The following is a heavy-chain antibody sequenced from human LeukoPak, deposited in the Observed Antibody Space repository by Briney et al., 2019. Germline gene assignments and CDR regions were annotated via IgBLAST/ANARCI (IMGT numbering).Heavy chain of an antibody. V-gene: IGHV3-30*02. D-gene: IGHD6-13*01. J-gene: IGHJ4*02. CDR1: GFTFSDYD. CDR3: ANAKYTSSWDSLGY. Sequence: PGGSLRLSCAASGFTFSDYDIHWVRQAPGKGPEWVAFIRYDGSDKRYAESVKGRFTISRDNSKNTLYLQMNSLRPEDTAVYYCANAKYTSSWDSLGYWGQGTLVTVSS. CDR2: IRYDGSDK.